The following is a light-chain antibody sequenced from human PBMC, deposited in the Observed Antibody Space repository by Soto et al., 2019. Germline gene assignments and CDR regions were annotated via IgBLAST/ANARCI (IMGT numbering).Light chain of an antibody. V-gene: IGLV1-47*01. CDR1: SSNIGTNY. CDR2: TNN. Sequence: QAVVTQPPSASGTPGQRVTISCSGSSSNIGTNYVYWYQQVPGTAPKLLIYTNNQRPSGVPDRFSGSKSGTSASLAISGLRSEDEADYFCAAWDDSLSGRDVFGTGTKLTVL. CDR3: AAWDDSLSGRDV. J-gene: IGLJ1*01.